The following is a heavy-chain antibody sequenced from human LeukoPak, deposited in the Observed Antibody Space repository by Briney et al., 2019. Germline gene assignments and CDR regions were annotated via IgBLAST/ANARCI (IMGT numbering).Heavy chain of an antibody. Sequence: SETLSLTFSNYGVYFRGLYCSWIRQPPGKGLEWIGEINHSGSTNYNPSLKSRVTISVDTSKNQFSLKLSSVTAADTAVYHCARAARHKYYDDRTGYHFFDYWGEGTLVTVSS. CDR2: INHSGST. D-gene: IGHD3-22*01. CDR3: ARAARHKYYDDRTGYHFFDY. V-gene: IGHV4-34*01. J-gene: IGHJ4*02. CDR1: GVYFRGLY.